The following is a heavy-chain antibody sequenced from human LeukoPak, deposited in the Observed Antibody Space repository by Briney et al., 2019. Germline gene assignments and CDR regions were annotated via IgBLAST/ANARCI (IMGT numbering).Heavy chain of an antibody. CDR3: AREPLGAAAGNWFDP. CDR2: IYTSGST. D-gene: IGHD6-13*01. V-gene: IGHV4-4*07. CDR1: GGSISSYF. Sequence: SETLSLTCTVSGGSISSYFWSWIRQPAGKGLEWIGRIYTSGSTNYNPSLKSRVTISVDTSKNQFSLKLSSVTAADTAVYYCAREPLGAAAGNWFDPWGQGTLVTVSS. J-gene: IGHJ5*02.